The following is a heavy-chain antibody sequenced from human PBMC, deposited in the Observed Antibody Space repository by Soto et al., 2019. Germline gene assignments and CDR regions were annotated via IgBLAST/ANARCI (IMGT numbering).Heavy chain of an antibody. D-gene: IGHD3-3*01. CDR2: ISSSSSTI. CDR1: GFTFSSYS. V-gene: IGHV3-48*02. J-gene: IGHJ5*02. Sequence: GGSLRLSCAASGFTFSSYSMSWVRQAPGRGLEWVSYISSSSSTIYYADSVKGRFTISRDNAKNSLYLQMNSLRDEDTAVYYCARDLGTIFGVVISPPYNWFDPWGQGTLVTVSS. CDR3: ARDLGTIFGVVISPPYNWFDP.